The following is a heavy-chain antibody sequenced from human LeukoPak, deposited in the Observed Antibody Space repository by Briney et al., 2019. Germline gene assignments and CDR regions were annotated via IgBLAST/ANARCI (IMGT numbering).Heavy chain of an antibody. J-gene: IGHJ4*02. V-gene: IGHV1-69*06. CDR2: IIPIFGTA. Sequence: SVKVSCKASGGTFSSYAISWVRQAPGQGLEWMGGIIPIFGTANYAQKFQGRVTITADKSTSTAYMELSSLRSEDTAVYYCARGQYYDILTGYYTMGIHFDYWGQGTLVTVSS. CDR3: ARGQYYDILTGYYTMGIHFDY. D-gene: IGHD3-9*01. CDR1: GGTFSSYA.